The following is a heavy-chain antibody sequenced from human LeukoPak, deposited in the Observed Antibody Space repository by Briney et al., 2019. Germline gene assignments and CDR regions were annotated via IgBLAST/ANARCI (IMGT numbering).Heavy chain of an antibody. Sequence: SGPTLVNPTQTLTLTCTFSEFSLSTSGVGVGWIRQPPGKALEWLALIYWNDDKRYSPVLKSRLTITKDTSKNQVILTMTNMDPVDTATYYCAHRLWEGSSSGQFDYWGQGTLVTVSS. CDR2: IYWNDDK. V-gene: IGHV2-5*01. CDR1: EFSLSTSGVG. D-gene: IGHD6-6*01. CDR3: AHRLWEGSSSGQFDY. J-gene: IGHJ4*02.